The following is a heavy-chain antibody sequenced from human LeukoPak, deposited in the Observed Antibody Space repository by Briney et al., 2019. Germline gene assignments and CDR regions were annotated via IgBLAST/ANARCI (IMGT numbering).Heavy chain of an antibody. D-gene: IGHD3-3*01. CDR2: IWHDGSHK. Sequence: GGSLRLSSAASGFAFNTYAMHWVRQAPGQGLEWVALIWHDGSHKFYSNSVRGQFTISRDNSKNTVSLQMNNLRPEDTAVYYCAREIFGTGSDPDFWGQGTLVTDSS. CDR3: AREIFGTGSDPDF. CDR1: GFAFNTYA. V-gene: IGHV3-33*01. J-gene: IGHJ4*02.